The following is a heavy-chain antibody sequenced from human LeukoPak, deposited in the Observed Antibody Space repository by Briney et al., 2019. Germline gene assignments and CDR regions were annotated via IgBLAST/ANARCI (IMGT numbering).Heavy chain of an antibody. CDR2: INQDGSEK. CDR3: ARGHYGMDV. V-gene: IGHV3-7*05. CDR1: GFTFSNSW. J-gene: IGHJ6*02. Sequence: GGSLRLSCGASGFTFSNSWMSWVRQAPGKGLEWVANINQDGSEKYYVDSVEGRFTISRDNAKNSLYLQTNSLRAEDTAVYYCARGHYGMDVWGQGTTVTVSS.